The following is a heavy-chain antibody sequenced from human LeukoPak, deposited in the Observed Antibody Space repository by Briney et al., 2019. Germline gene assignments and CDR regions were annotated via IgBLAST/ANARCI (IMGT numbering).Heavy chain of an antibody. CDR1: GGSISSSSYY. D-gene: IGHD2-2*01. CDR2: IYYSGST. J-gene: IGHJ5*02. Sequence: PSETLSLTCTVSGGSISSSSYYWGWIRQPPGKGLEWIGSIYYSGSTYYNPSLKSRVTISVDTSKNQFSLKLSSVTAADTAVYYCARERLVVVPAAINWFDPWGQGTLVTVSS. CDR3: ARERLVVVPAAINWFDP. V-gene: IGHV4-39*07.